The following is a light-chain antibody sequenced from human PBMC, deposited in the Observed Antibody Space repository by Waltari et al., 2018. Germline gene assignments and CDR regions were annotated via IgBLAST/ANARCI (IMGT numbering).Light chain of an antibody. Sequence: EIVLTQSPATLSLSPGARATLSCRASQSVDMYSAWYQQRPGQAPRLLIYDTSNRATDIPARFSGSGSETDFSLTISSLEPEDFAVYYCQQRRNWPLTFGGGTKVEIK. V-gene: IGKV3-11*01. CDR1: QSVDMY. CDR2: DTS. J-gene: IGKJ4*01. CDR3: QQRRNWPLT.